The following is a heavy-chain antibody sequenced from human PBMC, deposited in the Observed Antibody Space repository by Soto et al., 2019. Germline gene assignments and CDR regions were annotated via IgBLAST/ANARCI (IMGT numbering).Heavy chain of an antibody. V-gene: IGHV1-18*01. J-gene: IGHJ5*02. CDR1: GYTFTSYD. D-gene: IGHD6-13*01. CDR2: INADNGNT. Sequence: ASVKVSCKASGYTFTSYDINWVRQATGQWLEWMGWINADNGNTKYAQKFQGRVTMTTDTSTSTAYMELRSLRSDDTAVYYCARDSSSSWYKMSYNWFDPWGQGTLVTVS. CDR3: ARDSSSSWYKMSYNWFDP.